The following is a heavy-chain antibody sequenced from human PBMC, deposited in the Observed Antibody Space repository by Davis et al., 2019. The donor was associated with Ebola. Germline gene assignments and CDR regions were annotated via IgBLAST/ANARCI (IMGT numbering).Heavy chain of an antibody. Sequence: SHTLSLTCAISGHRVSSNSPAWNWISQSPSRGLEWLRTTYYRSKRYNDYAVSVKSRITINPDTSKNQFSLQLNSVTSEDTAVYYCARSGTAVAGNGGFDYWGQGTLVTVSS. V-gene: IGHV6-1*01. J-gene: IGHJ4*02. CDR3: ARSGTAVAGNGGFDY. CDR2: TYYRSKRYN. D-gene: IGHD6-19*01. CDR1: GHRVSSNSPA.